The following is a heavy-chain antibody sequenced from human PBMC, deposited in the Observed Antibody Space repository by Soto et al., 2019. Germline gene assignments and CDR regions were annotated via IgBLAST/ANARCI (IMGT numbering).Heavy chain of an antibody. Sequence: PGGSLRLSCAASGFTFSSSAMSWVRQAPGQGLEWVSVISGGGGTTYYADPVKGRFTISRDNSKNTLHLQMNSLSADDTALYYCAKGLCSSTSCYVGVWGQGTLVTVSS. J-gene: IGHJ4*02. V-gene: IGHV3-23*01. CDR3: AKGLCSSTSCYVGV. CDR2: ISGGGGTT. D-gene: IGHD2-2*01. CDR1: GFTFSSSA.